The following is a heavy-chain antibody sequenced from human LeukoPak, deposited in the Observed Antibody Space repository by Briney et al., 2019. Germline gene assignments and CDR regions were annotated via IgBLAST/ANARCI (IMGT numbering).Heavy chain of an antibody. CDR3: ATDGAAAGTLSY. Sequence: SETLSLTCTVSGGSISSSSYYWGWIRQPPGKGLEWIGSIYYSGSTYYNPSLKSRVTISVDTSKNQFSLKLSPVTAVDAAVYYCATDGAAAGTLSYWGQGTLVTVSS. CDR2: IYYSGST. J-gene: IGHJ4*02. V-gene: IGHV4-39*01. D-gene: IGHD6-13*01. CDR1: GGSISSSSYY.